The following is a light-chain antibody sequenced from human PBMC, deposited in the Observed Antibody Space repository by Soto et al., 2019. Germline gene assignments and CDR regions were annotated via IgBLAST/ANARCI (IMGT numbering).Light chain of an antibody. CDR2: EAS. Sequence: QSALTQPASVSASPGQSITISCTGTSSDIGSYDLVSWYQQHPGKAPKLMIYEASKRPSGVSNRFSGSKSGNTASLTISGLQAEDEADYYCYSYADSATRVFGGGTKLTVL. J-gene: IGLJ3*02. V-gene: IGLV2-23*01. CDR3: YSYADSATRV. CDR1: SSDIGSYDL.